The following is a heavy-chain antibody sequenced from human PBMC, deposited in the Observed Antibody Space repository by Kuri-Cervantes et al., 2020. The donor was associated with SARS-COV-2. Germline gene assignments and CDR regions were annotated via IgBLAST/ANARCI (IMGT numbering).Heavy chain of an antibody. CDR1: EFTFSSYT. V-gene: IGHV3-30*07. CDR2: ISYDGSNK. CDR3: ARFSGSQDAFDI. D-gene: IGHD1-26*01. J-gene: IGHJ3*02. Sequence: GGSLRLSCAASEFTFSSYTMHWVRQAPGKGLEWVAVISYDGSNKYYADSVKGRFTISRDNAKNSLYLQMNSLRAEDTAVYYCARFSGSQDAFDIWGQGTMVTVSS.